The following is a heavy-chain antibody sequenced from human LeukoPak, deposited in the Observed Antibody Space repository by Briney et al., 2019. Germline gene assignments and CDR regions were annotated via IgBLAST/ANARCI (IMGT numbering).Heavy chain of an antibody. Sequence: SVKVSCKASGGTFSSYAISWVRQAPGQGLEWMGGIIPIFGTANYAQKFQGRVTITADESTSTAYMELSSLRAEDTAVYYCARELKLLRDHDAFDIWGQGTMVTVSS. J-gene: IGHJ3*02. CDR2: IIPIFGTA. V-gene: IGHV1-69*13. CDR1: GGTFSSYA. D-gene: IGHD1-26*01. CDR3: ARELKLLRDHDAFDI.